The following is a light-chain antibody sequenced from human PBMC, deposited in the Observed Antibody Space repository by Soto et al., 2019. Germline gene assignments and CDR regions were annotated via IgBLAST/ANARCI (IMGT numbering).Light chain of an antibody. V-gene: IGKV3-11*01. CDR1: QSVSSY. Sequence: EIVLTQSPATLSLSPGERATLSCRASQSVSSYLAWYQQKPGQAPRLLIYDASNRATGIPARFSGSGSGTDFTLTISSLEPEDFAVHYCQQRSNWPRFTFGFGTKVDIK. CDR3: QQRSNWPRFT. CDR2: DAS. J-gene: IGKJ3*01.